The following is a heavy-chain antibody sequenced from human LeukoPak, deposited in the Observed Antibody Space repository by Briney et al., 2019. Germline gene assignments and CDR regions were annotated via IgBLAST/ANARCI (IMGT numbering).Heavy chain of an antibody. J-gene: IGHJ4*02. CDR2: IYYSGST. Sequence: PSQTLSLTCTVSGGSISSGDYYWSWIRQPPGKGLEWIGYIYYSGSTSYNPSLKSRVTISVDKSKNQISLNLNSVTAADTAVYYCATDYSDVGGVDYWGQGTLVTVSS. CDR3: ATDYSDVGGVDY. V-gene: IGHV4-30-4*01. D-gene: IGHD3-22*01. CDR1: GGSISSGDYY.